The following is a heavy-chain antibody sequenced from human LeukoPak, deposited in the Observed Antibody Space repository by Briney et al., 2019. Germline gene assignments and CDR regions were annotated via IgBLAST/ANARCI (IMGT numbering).Heavy chain of an antibody. J-gene: IGHJ4*02. V-gene: IGHV1-18*01. CDR2: ISAYNGDT. Sequence: ASVKVSCKASGYTFTIYGLCWVRQAPGQGLEWMGWISAYNGDTNYAQKFQGRVTMTRDTSISTAYMELSRLRSDDTAVYYCARVKEWELHLDYWGQGTLVTVSS. D-gene: IGHD1-26*01. CDR3: ARVKEWELHLDY. CDR1: GYTFTIYG.